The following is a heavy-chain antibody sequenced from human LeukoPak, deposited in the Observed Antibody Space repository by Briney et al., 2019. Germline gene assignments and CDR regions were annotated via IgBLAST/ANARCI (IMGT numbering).Heavy chain of an antibody. CDR3: ARPRSGSQTGFDP. J-gene: IGHJ5*02. CDR1: GYTFTDYH. D-gene: IGHD1-26*01. V-gene: IGHV1-2*02. Sequence: ASVKVSCKASGYTFTDYHMHWVRQAPGQGIEWMGWINPNNGDTNYAQKFQGRATMTRDTSISTAYMELSRLTSDDTAVYYCARPRSGSQTGFDPWGQGTLVTVSS. CDR2: INPNNGDT.